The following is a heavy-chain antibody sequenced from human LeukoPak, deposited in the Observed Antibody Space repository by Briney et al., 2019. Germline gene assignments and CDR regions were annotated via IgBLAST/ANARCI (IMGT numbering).Heavy chain of an antibody. Sequence: GGSLRLSCAASGFTFSSYSMNWVRQAPGKGLEWVSYISSSSSTIYYADSVKGRFTISRDNAKNSLYLQMNSLRAEDTAVYYCARDLWEAAYYYGSGSPYYFDYWGQGALVTVSS. D-gene: IGHD3-10*01. V-gene: IGHV3-48*04. J-gene: IGHJ4*02. CDR3: ARDLWEAAYYYGSGSPYYFDY. CDR1: GFTFSSYS. CDR2: ISSSSSTI.